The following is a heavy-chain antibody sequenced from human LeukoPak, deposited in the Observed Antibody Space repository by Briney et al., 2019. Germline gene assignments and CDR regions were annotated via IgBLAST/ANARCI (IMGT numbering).Heavy chain of an antibody. CDR2: ISGSGDTT. CDR3: AKDLAEYYYDGSGYYYLDF. J-gene: IGHJ4*02. CDR1: GFTFSDYY. Sequence: GGSLRLSCAASGFTFSDYYMSWIRQAPGKGLEWVSAISGSGDTTSYADSVKGRFAISRDNSKNTLYLQMNSLRAEDTAVYSCAKDLAEYYYDGSGYYYLDFWGQGTLVTVSS. D-gene: IGHD3-22*01. V-gene: IGHV3-23*01.